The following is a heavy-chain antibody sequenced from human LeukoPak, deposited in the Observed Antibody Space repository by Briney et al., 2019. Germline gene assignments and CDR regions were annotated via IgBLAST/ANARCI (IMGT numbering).Heavy chain of an antibody. CDR3: AIMHGYYDGSGYWVQ. J-gene: IGHJ1*01. D-gene: IGHD3-22*01. CDR2: ITPNADRT. CDR1: GFTFGSYG. V-gene: IGHV3-23*01. Sequence: GWSLRLSCPASGFTFGSYGMSWVRQAPGDGLEWVSFITPNADRTSYADSVEGRFTISSDRPRNTLYMQMNSLRDEDTAVYYCAIMHGYYDGSGYWVQWGQGTLVTVSS.